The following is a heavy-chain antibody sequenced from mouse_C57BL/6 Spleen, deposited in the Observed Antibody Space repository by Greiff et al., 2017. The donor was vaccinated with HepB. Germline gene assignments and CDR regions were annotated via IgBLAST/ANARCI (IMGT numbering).Heavy chain of an antibody. J-gene: IGHJ3*01. V-gene: IGHV14-2*01. D-gene: IGHD2-4*01. CDR3: AGDYDVGAWFAY. CDR1: GFNIKDYY. CDR2: IDPEDGET. Sequence: VQLKESGAELVKPGASVKLSCTASGFNIKDYYMHWVKQRTEQGLEWIGRIDPEDGETKYAPKFQGKATITADTSSNTAYLQLSSLTSEDTAVYYCAGDYDVGAWFAYWGQGTLVTVSA.